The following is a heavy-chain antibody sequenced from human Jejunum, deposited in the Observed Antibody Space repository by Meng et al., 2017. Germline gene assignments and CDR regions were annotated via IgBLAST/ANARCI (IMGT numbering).Heavy chain of an antibody. Sequence: GHLRQWGAGLVKPSETLSRTCGVYGGSFNSYFWNWIRQPPGKGLEWIGEINQNGRTNYNPSLESRVTISRDTSKKQFSLRLSSVTAADTAIYYCARHFLTMSKDYFDYWGQGTLVTVSS. D-gene: IGHD2/OR15-2a*01. J-gene: IGHJ4*02. CDR2: INQNGRT. CDR1: GGSFNSYF. CDR3: ARHFLTMSKDYFDY. V-gene: IGHV4-34*01.